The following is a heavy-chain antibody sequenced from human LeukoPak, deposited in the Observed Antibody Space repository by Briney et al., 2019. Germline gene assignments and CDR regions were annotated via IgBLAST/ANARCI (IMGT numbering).Heavy chain of an antibody. CDR1: GFTFSNFW. J-gene: IGHJ4*02. V-gene: IGHV3-7*01. D-gene: IGHD1-26*01. CDR3: ARGPGGGYVTYYFDS. CDR2: IKPDGSEK. Sequence: GGSLRLPCAASGFTFSNFWMSWVRQAPGKGLEWVANIKPDGSEKYYVDSVRGRFTISRDNAKNSLFLQLNGLRADDTAVYYCARGPGGGYVTYYFDSWGLGTLVTVSS.